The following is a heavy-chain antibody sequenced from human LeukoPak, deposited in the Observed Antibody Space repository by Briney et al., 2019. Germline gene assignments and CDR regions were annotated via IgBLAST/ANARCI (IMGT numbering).Heavy chain of an antibody. D-gene: IGHD3-22*01. J-gene: IGHJ4*02. CDR3: ARGVDYYESSAYYSYYFHY. CDR2: IKQDGSEK. V-gene: IGHV3-7*01. Sequence: GGSLRLSCAASGFTFSSYWMSWVRQAPGKGLEWVANIKQDGSEKYYVDSVKGRFTISRDNAKDSLYLQMNSLRAEDTAVYYCARGVDYYESSAYYSYYFHYWGQGTLVTVSS. CDR1: GFTFSSYW.